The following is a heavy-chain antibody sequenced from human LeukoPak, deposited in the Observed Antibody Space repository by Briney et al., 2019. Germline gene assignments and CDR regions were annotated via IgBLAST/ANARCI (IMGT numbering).Heavy chain of an antibody. V-gene: IGHV3-74*01. Sequence: PGGSLRLSCAASGFTFSSYWMHWVRQAPGKGLVWVSRINSDGSITTYADSVRGRFTISRDNAKSTLYLQRNSLRAEDTAVYYCASSTQISKYADYWGQGALVTVSS. CDR3: ASSTQISKYADY. CDR1: GFTFSSYW. D-gene: IGHD2-2*01. J-gene: IGHJ4*02. CDR2: INSDGSIT.